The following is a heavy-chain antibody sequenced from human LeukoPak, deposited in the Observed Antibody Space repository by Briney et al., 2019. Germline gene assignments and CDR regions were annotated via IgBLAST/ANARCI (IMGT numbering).Heavy chain of an antibody. D-gene: IGHD4-17*01. CDR2: FDPEGGET. CDR1: GYTLTELS. V-gene: IGHV1-24*01. Sequence: ASVKVSCKVSGYTLTELSMYWVRQAPGEGLEWMGGFDPEGGETIYAQKFQGRVTMTEDTSTDTAYMELSSLRSEDTAVYYCAKLHSYGDYDTWGQGTLVTVSS. CDR3: AKLHSYGDYDT. J-gene: IGHJ5*02.